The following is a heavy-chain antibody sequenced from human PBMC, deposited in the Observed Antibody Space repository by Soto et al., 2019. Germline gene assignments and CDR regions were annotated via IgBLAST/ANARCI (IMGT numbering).Heavy chain of an antibody. D-gene: IGHD3-22*01. CDR2: ISSSSSTI. CDR3: ASRGYYDSSGYKYFQH. CDR1: GFTFSSYS. V-gene: IGHV3-48*02. Sequence: EVQLVESGGGLVQPGGSLRLSCAASGFTFSSYSMNWVRQAPGKGLEWVSYISSSSSTIYYADSVKGRFTISRDNAKNSLDLQMNSLRDEDTAVYYCASRGYYDSSGYKYFQHWGQGTLVTVSS. J-gene: IGHJ1*01.